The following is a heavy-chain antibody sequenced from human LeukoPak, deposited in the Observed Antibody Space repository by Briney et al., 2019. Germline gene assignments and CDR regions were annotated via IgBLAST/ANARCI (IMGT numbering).Heavy chain of an antibody. CDR1: GYSFTNYW. CDR3: ARQGITVAGVDY. CDR2: IYPGDSDT. J-gene: IGHJ4*02. V-gene: IGHV5-51*01. Sequence: GESLKISCKGSGYSFTNYWIAWVRQMPGKGLEWMGIIYPGDSDTRYSPSFLGQVTISADKSISTAYVQWSSLKASATAMYYCARQGITVAGVDYWGQGTLVTVPS. D-gene: IGHD6-19*01.